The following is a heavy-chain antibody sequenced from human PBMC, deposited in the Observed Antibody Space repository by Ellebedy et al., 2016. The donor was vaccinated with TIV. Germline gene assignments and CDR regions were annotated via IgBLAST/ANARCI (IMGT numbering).Heavy chain of an antibody. CDR3: SRQVAVTGTDY. CDR2: IYPGDSDT. Sequence: GESLKISXKGSGYSFTSYWIGWVRQMPGKGLEWMGIIYPGDSDTRYSPSFQGQVTISADKSISTAYLQWSSLRASDSAMYYCSRQVAVTGTDYWGQGTLVTVSS. CDR1: GYSFTSYW. J-gene: IGHJ4*02. D-gene: IGHD6-19*01. V-gene: IGHV5-51*01.